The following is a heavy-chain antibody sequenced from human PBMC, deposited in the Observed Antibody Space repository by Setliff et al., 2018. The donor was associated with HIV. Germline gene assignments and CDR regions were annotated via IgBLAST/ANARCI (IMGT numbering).Heavy chain of an antibody. D-gene: IGHD3-22*01. J-gene: IGHJ4*02. V-gene: IGHV1-69*13. CDR1: GDTFNNYG. CDR2: IVPILNTG. Sequence: SVKVSCKVSGDTFNNYGLNWVRQAPGQGLEWMGGIVPILNTGNYAPKFQGRVTITADESTTTAYMELSSLRSEDTAVYYCARIPNHSSGFDYWGQGTPVTVSS. CDR3: ARIPNHSSGFDY.